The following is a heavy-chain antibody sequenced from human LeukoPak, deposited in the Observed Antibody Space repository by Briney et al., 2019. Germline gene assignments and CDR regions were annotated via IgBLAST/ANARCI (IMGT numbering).Heavy chain of an antibody. J-gene: IGHJ6*03. D-gene: IGHD6-13*01. Sequence: PGGSLRLSCAASGFTFVTYAMRWVRQAPGKGLEWVSNISGSGGGTYYADSVKGRFTISRDNSKNTLYLQMNSLRAEDTAVYYCAKHKGAGSRYSYSMDVWGKGATVTVSS. CDR2: ISGSGGGT. V-gene: IGHV3-23*01. CDR3: AKHKGAGSRYSYSMDV. CDR1: GFTFVTYA.